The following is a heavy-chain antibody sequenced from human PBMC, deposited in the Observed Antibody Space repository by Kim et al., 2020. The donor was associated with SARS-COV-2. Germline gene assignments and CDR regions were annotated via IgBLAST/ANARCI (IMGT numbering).Heavy chain of an antibody. CDR1: GFTFSSYS. D-gene: IGHD6-19*01. CDR2: ISSSSSYI. V-gene: IGHV3-21*01. Sequence: GGSLRLSCAASGFTFSSYSMNWVRQAPGKGLEWVSSISSSSSYIYYADSVKGRFTISRDNAKNSLYLQMNSLRAEDTAVYYCARDPGEGEQWLGYYFDYWGQGTLVTVSS. CDR3: ARDPGEGEQWLGYYFDY. J-gene: IGHJ4*02.